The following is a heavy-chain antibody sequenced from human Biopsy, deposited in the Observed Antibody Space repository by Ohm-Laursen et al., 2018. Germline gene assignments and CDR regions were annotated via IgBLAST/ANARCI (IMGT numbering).Heavy chain of an antibody. D-gene: IGHD3-22*01. CDR3: TRGGYYYDSLAYYYWFDP. Sequence: GASVKVSCKVSGYTFTGYHVHWVRQAPGQGLEWMGWINAKIGDTNYAQKFQGRVTMTRDTSISTAYVDLSSLRSDDTAVYYFTRGGYYYDSLAYYYWFDPWGQGTLVTVSS. CDR2: INAKIGDT. CDR1: GYTFTGYH. V-gene: IGHV1-2*02. J-gene: IGHJ5*02.